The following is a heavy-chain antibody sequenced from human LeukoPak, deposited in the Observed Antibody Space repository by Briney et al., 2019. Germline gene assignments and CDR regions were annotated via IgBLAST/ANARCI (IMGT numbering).Heavy chain of an antibody. V-gene: IGHV1-2*02. CDR1: GYTFTGYY. CDR3: ARARRWELNSHSAFDI. CDR2: INPNSGGT. J-gene: IGHJ3*02. Sequence: AASVKVSCKASGYTFTGYYMHWVRQAPGQGLEWMGWINPNSGGTNYAQKFQGRVTMTRDTSISTAYMELSRLRSDDTAVYYCARARRWELNSHSAFDIWGQGTMVTVSS. D-gene: IGHD1-26*01.